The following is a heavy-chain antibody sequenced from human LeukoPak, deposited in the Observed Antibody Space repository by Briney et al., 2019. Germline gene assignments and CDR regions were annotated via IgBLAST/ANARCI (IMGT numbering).Heavy chain of an antibody. J-gene: IGHJ6*04. D-gene: IGHD2-2*01. CDR2: ISSSSSYI. CDR1: GFTFSSYS. CDR3: AREGIVPAARDYYYYYGVDV. V-gene: IGHV3-21*01. Sequence: TGGSLRLSCAASGFTFSSYSMNWVRRAPGKGLEWVSSISSSSSYIYYADSVKGRFTISRDNAKNSLYLQMNSLRAEDTAVYYCAREGIVPAARDYYYYYGVDVWGKGTTVTVSS.